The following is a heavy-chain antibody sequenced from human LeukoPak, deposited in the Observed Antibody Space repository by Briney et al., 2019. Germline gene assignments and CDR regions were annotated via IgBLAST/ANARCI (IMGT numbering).Heavy chain of an antibody. CDR2: IYPSDSET. V-gene: IGHV5-51*01. D-gene: IGHD5-24*01. J-gene: IGHJ4*02. Sequence: GESLKISCKGSGYSFTSYWVVWVRQMPGKGLEWMGIIYPSDSETRYSPSFQGQITISADKSISTAYLQWSGLTASDTAMYYCAGRPAGGEGYNRLDYWGQGTLVTVSS. CDR1: GYSFTSYW. CDR3: AGRPAGGEGYNRLDY.